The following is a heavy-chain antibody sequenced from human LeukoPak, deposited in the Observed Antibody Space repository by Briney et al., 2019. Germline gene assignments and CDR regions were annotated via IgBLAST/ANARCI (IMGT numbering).Heavy chain of an antibody. J-gene: IGHJ5*02. CDR2: INPKNGDT. CDR3: ARDCSSTSCSDDWFDP. V-gene: IGHV1-2*07. D-gene: IGHD2-2*01. CDR1: GYTFTGYY. Sequence: GASVKVSCKASGYTFTGYYMHWVRQAPGQGLEWMGWINPKNGDTNYGHKFQGRVTMTRDTSISTAYMELSRLRSDDTAVYYCARDCSSTSCSDDWFDPWGQGTLVTVSS.